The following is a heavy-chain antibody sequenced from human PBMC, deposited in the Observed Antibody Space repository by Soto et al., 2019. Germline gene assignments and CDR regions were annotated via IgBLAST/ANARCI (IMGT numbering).Heavy chain of an antibody. CDR1: GGSISDDSYY. J-gene: IGHJ5*02. V-gene: IGHV4-39*01. D-gene: IGHD1-1*01. CDR2: VSSFGNT. CDR3: VRHGNAYKQWFAP. Sequence: RLQESGPGLVRPSETLSLTCNLSGGSISDDSYYWAWIRQPPGGVLEWIGSVSSFGNTYYNPSLKSRVSISIHTSRKHFSLNLKSVSAADTAVYHCVRHGNAYKQWFAPWGQGTLVIVSS.